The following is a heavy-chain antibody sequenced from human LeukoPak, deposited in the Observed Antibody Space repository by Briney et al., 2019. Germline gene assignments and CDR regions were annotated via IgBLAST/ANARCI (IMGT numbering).Heavy chain of an antibody. Sequence: SETLSLTCSVSGGSISSYYWSWIRQAPGKGLEWIGFAHYSGSTNYNPSLKSRVTISVDTSKSQFSLKLISVTAADTAVYYCASKMSTYWFFDVWGRGALVTVSS. CDR3: ASKMSTYWFFDV. CDR2: AHYSGST. V-gene: IGHV4-59*01. D-gene: IGHD5-24*01. CDR1: GGSISSYY. J-gene: IGHJ2*01.